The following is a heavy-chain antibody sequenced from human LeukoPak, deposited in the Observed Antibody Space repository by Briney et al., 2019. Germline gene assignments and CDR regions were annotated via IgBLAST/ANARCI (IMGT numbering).Heavy chain of an antibody. CDR3: AKASLAGSGTYFDY. D-gene: IGHD3-10*01. J-gene: IGHJ4*02. CDR1: GFTFSSYG. V-gene: IGHV3-30*18. Sequence: PGRSLRLSCAASGFTFSSYGMHWVRQAPGKGLEWVAVISYDGSNKYYADSVKGRFTISRDNSKNTLYLQMNSLRAEDTAVYYCAKASLAGSGTYFDYWGQGTLVTVSS. CDR2: ISYDGSNK.